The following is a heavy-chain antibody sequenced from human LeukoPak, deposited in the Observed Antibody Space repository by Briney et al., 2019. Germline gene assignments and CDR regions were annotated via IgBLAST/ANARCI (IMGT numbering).Heavy chain of an antibody. CDR2: ISSSSSYI. CDR1: GFTFSSYS. V-gene: IGHV3-21*01. D-gene: IGHD3-16*02. CDR3: ARDIAVYVWGSYRSTGAFDI. J-gene: IGHJ3*02. Sequence: GGSLRLSCAASGFTFSSYSMNWVRQAPGKGLEWVSSISSSSSYIYYADSVKGRFTISRDNAKNSLYLQMNSLRAEDTAVYYCARDIAVYVWGSYRSTGAFDIWGQGTMVTVSS.